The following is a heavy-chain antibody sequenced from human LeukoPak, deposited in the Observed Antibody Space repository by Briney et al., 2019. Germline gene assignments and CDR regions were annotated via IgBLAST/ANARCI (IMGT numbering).Heavy chain of an antibody. CDR3: ARAGWNRYYYYGMDV. CDR2: IYYSGST. CDR1: GGSISSGGYY. D-gene: IGHD1-1*01. Sequence: SETLSLTCTVSGGSISSGGYYWSWIRQHPGKGLEWIGYIYYSGSTYYNPSLKSRVTISVDTSKNQFSLKLSSVTAADTAVYYCARAGWNRYYYYGMDVWGQGTTVTVSS. J-gene: IGHJ6*02. V-gene: IGHV4-31*03.